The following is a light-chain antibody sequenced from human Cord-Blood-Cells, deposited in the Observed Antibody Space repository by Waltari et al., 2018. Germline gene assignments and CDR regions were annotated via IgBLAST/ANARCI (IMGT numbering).Light chain of an antibody. CDR2: EGS. V-gene: IGLV2-23*01. J-gene: IGLJ3*02. CDR1: SSDVGCYNL. CDR3: CSYAGSSIWV. Sequence: QSALTQPASVSGSPGQSITTSCTGTSSDVGCYNLFSWYQQHPGKAPKLMIYEGSKRPSGVSNRFSGSKSGNTASLTISGLQAEDEADYYCCSYAGSSIWVFGGGTKLTVL.